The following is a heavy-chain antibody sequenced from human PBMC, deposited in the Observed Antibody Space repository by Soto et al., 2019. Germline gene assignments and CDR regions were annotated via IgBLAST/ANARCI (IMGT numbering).Heavy chain of an antibody. Sequence: QVQLVESGGGVVQPGRSLRLSCAASGFTFSSYGMHWVRQAPGKGLEWVAVISYDGSNKYYADSVKGRFTISRDNSKNTLYLQMNSLRAEDTAVYYCAKDYRTGHYSEHWFDPWGQGTLVTVSS. CDR1: GFTFSSYG. V-gene: IGHV3-30*18. CDR3: AKDYRTGHYSEHWFDP. J-gene: IGHJ5*02. D-gene: IGHD7-27*01. CDR2: ISYDGSNK.